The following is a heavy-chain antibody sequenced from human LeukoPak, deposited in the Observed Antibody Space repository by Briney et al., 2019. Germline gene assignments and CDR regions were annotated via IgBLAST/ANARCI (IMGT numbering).Heavy chain of an antibody. CDR3: VKDRGAVAGDNWFEY. J-gene: IGHJ5*01. Sequence: SETLSLTCTVSGGSISDYYWSWIRRPAGKGLEWIGRIFATESTDYNPSLKSRVTMSADTSKNQFSLRLASVTAADTAVYYCVKDRGAVAGDNWFEYWGQGILVTVSS. CDR1: GGSISDYY. CDR2: IFATEST. D-gene: IGHD6-19*01. V-gene: IGHV4-4*07.